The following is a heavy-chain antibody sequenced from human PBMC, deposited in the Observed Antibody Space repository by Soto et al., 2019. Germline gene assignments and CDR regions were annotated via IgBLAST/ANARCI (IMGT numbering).Heavy chain of an antibody. D-gene: IGHD3-10*01. Sequence: QVQLQESGPGLVKPSETLSLSCTVSGGSRNSYYWRWFRQSPGKRMEWIGYVHHSWGSSYNPSLQSRVAISLDTSKSQFSLKVTSVTATDTAVYYCARQGFGPLHGLVDVWGQGTTLTVSS. V-gene: IGHV4-59*08. J-gene: IGHJ6*02. CDR2: VHHSWGS. CDR3: ARQGFGPLHGLVDV. CDR1: GGSRNSYY.